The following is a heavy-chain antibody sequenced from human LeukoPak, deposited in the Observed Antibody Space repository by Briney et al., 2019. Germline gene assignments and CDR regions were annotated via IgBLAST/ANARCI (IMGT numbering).Heavy chain of an antibody. D-gene: IGHD3-10*01. J-gene: IGHJ5*02. CDR2: IKEDGSEK. V-gene: IGHV3-7*01. CDR3: ARVGLGVGSGRKASGFDP. Sequence: GGSLRLSCAASGFTFSGYWMIWVRQAPGKGLEWVANIKEDGSEKDYVDSVKGRFTISRDNAKKSLYLQMNSLRAEDTAVYYCARVGLGVGSGRKASGFDPWGQGTLVTVSS. CDR1: GFTFSGYW.